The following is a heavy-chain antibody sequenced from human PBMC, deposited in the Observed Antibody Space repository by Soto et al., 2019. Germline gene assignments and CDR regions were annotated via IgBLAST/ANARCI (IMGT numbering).Heavy chain of an antibody. V-gene: IGHV4-39*01. CDR2: IYYSGDS. Sequence: QLQLQESGPGLLKPSETLSLTCTVSGGSISNYNYYWVWIRQPPGGGLEWLGSIYYSGDSYYNPSLKSRVTGSVDTSQSQLSLKWSSVTAADTAVYYCAGDLSSKTIYFDDWGQGTLVTVSS. D-gene: IGHD3-16*02. J-gene: IGHJ4*02. CDR1: GGSISNYNYY. CDR3: AGDLSSKTIYFDD.